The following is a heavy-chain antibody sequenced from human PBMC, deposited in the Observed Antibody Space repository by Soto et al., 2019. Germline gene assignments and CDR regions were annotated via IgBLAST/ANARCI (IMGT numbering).Heavy chain of an antibody. CDR1: GGSISSGDYY. CDR3: ARVTVVTEEFDY. J-gene: IGHJ4*02. V-gene: IGHV4-30-4*01. D-gene: IGHD2-15*01. CDR2: IYYSGST. Sequence: SETLSLTCTVSGGSISSGDYYWSWIRQPPGKGLEWIGYIYYSGSTYYNPSLKSRVTISVDTSKNQFSLKLSSVTAADTAVYYCARVTVVTEEFDYWGQGTLVTVSS.